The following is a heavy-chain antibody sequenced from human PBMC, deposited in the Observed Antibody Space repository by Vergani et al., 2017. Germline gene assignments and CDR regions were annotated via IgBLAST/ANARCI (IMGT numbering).Heavy chain of an antibody. CDR1: GGSISSGGYS. D-gene: IGHD2-2*01. CDR3: AREDCSSTSCYFDY. J-gene: IGHJ4*02. Sequence: MQMKESGSGLVKPSQTLSLTCAVSGGSISSGGYSWSWIRQPPGTGLEWIGYIYHSGSTYYNPSLKSRVTISVDRSKNQFSLKLSSVTAADTAVYYCAREDCSSTSCYFDYWGQGTLVTVSS. V-gene: IGHV4-30-2*01. CDR2: IYHSGST.